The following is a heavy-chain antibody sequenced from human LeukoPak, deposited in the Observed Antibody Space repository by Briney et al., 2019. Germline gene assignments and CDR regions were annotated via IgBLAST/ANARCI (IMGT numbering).Heavy chain of an antibody. CDR1: GRPNNSYY. V-gene: IGHV4-59*01. D-gene: IGHD2-8*01. J-gene: IGHJ4*02. CDR2: MYYCGYT. Sequence: SETLSLPCTVSGRPNNSYYESWIRQPPGRGLEWIGYMYYCGYTNYNPSLKSRITKSVDTSKTHFSRRLYSVTATDTAVYLCARVVNGHYVDSWGQGTLVTVSS. CDR3: ARVVNGHYVDS.